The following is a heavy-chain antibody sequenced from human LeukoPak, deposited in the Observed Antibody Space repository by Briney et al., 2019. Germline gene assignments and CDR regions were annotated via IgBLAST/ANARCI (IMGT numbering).Heavy chain of an antibody. CDR2: IWYDGSNK. CDR3: VRGGWRSVASDY. Sequence: GGSLRLSCAASGFNFGTYGMHWVRQAPGKGLDWVAAIWYDGSNKYYADSVQGRFSISRDNSNNTLSLRLASLRVDDTAFYYCVRGGWRSVASDYWGQGTLVTVSS. V-gene: IGHV3-33*01. CDR1: GFNFGTYG. J-gene: IGHJ4*02. D-gene: IGHD6-19*01.